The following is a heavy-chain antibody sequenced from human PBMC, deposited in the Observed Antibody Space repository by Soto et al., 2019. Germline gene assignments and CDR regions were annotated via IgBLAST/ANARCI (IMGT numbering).Heavy chain of an antibody. Sequence: GGSLRLSCAVSGFIVRSNHMSWVRQAPGKGLEWVSAISGSGVSTYYADSVKGRFTISRDNSKNTLYLQMNSLRAEDTAVYYCAKSPGMYYYDSSGYYHYDYWGQGTLVTVSS. CDR3: AKSPGMYYYDSSGYYHYDY. CDR2: ISGSGVST. V-gene: IGHV3-23*01. J-gene: IGHJ4*02. D-gene: IGHD3-22*01. CDR1: GFIVRSNH.